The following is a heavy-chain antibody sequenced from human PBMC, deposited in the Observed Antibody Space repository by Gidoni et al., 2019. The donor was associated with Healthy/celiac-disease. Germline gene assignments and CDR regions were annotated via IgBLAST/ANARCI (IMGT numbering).Heavy chain of an antibody. CDR3: ARCGYSGYERSFDY. J-gene: IGHJ4*02. V-gene: IGHV1-69*10. CDR1: GATFSSYA. D-gene: IGHD5-12*01. Sequence: QVQLVQSGAEVRKPGSSVKVSCKASGATFSSYAISWVRQAPGQGLEWMGGIIPILGIANYAQKFQGRVTITADKSTSTAYMELSSLRSEDTAVYYCARCGYSGYERSFDYWGQGTLVTVSS. CDR2: IIPILGIA.